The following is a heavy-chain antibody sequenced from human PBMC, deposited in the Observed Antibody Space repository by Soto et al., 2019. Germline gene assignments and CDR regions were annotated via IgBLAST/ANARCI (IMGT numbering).Heavy chain of an antibody. V-gene: IGHV3-74*01. J-gene: IGHJ3*02. CDR2: INGDGSIT. CDR3: ARGGVPAALDI. CDR1: GFTLSNYY. Sequence: EVQLVKSGGGLVQPGGSLRLSCAVSGFTLSNYYMHWALQAPGKGLVWVSHINGDGSITNYADSVKGRFAISRDNAKNTLYLQMNSLRAEDTAVYYCARGGVPAALDIWGEGTMVPVSS. D-gene: IGHD3-10*01.